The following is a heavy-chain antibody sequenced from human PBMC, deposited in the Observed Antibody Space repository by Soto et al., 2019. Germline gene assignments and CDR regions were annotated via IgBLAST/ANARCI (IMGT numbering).Heavy chain of an antibody. V-gene: IGHV1-18*01. CDR2: ISAYNGNT. Sequence: GASVKVSCKASGYTFSSYGISWVRQAPGQGLEWMGWISAYNGNTNYAQKLQGRVTMTTDTSTSTAYIELRSLRSDDTAVYYCARDCSSTSCSNGGFDPWGQGTLVTVSS. CDR1: GYTFSSYG. J-gene: IGHJ5*02. CDR3: ARDCSSTSCSNGGFDP. D-gene: IGHD2-2*01.